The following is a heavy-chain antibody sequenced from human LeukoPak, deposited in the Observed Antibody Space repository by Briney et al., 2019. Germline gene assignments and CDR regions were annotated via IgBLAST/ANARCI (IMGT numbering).Heavy chain of an antibody. D-gene: IGHD5-18*01. Sequence: SETLSLTCTVSGGSISSYYWSWIRQPAGKGLEWIGRIYISGSGSTNYNPSLKSRVTMSVDTSKNQFSLKLSSVTAADTALYYCAKNTAPGDYYYMDVWGKGTTVTVSS. CDR1: GGSISSYY. CDR2: IYISGSGST. J-gene: IGHJ6*03. V-gene: IGHV4-4*07. CDR3: AKNTAPGDYYYMDV.